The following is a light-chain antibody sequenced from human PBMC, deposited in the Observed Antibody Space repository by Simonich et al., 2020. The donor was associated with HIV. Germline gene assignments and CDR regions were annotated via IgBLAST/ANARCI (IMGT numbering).Light chain of an antibody. CDR1: QSVLYNYNNKNY. Sequence: DIVMTQSPDSLAVSLGERATINCKSSQSVLYNYNNKNYLVWYQQKPGQPPKLLIYWASTRESWVPDRFSGSGSGTDFTLTISSLQAEDVAVYYCQQYYSAPRTFGQGTKVEIK. CDR3: QQYYSAPRT. J-gene: IGKJ1*01. CDR2: WAS. V-gene: IGKV4-1*01.